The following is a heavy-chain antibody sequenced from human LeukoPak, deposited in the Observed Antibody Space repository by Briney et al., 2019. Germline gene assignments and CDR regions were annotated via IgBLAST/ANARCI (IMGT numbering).Heavy chain of an antibody. CDR1: GFTFGNYW. CDR3: VAGLGDY. Sequence: GGSLRLSCTTSGFTFGNYWMHWARQAPGKGLVWVSRINTDGIMITYADSVKGRFTISRDNAKNTVYLQMNSLRAEATAVYYCVAGLGDYWGQGTLVTVSS. D-gene: IGHD6-13*01. CDR2: INTDGIMI. J-gene: IGHJ4*02. V-gene: IGHV3-74*01.